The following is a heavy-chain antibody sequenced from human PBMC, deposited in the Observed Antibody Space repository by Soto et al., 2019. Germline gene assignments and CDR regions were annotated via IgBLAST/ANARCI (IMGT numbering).Heavy chain of an antibody. CDR2: IYHSGST. V-gene: IGHV4-39*07. J-gene: IGHJ3*02. CDR1: GGSISSSSYY. Sequence: SETLSLTCTVSGGSISSSSYYWGWIRQPPGKGLEWIGEIYHSGSTNYNPSLKSRVTISVDKSKNQFSLKLSSVTAADTAVYYCASFWRGHAFDIWGQGTMVTVS. CDR3: ASFWRGHAFDI. D-gene: IGHD3-3*01.